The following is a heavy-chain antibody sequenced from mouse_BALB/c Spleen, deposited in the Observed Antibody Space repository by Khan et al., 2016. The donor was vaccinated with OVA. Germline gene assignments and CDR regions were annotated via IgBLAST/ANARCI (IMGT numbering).Heavy chain of an antibody. CDR3: ASGYGYGWYFDV. D-gene: IGHD2-2*01. CDR2: INTHSGVP. CDR1: GYTFTTAG. J-gene: IGHJ1*01. V-gene: IGHV9-4*02. Sequence: QIQLVQSGPELKKPGETVRISCKASGYTFTTAGMQWVQKMPGKGLKWIGWINTHSGVPKYAEDFKGRFAFSLETSASTAYLQIPNRKNEDTATYFCASGYGYGWYFDVWGAGTTVTVSS.